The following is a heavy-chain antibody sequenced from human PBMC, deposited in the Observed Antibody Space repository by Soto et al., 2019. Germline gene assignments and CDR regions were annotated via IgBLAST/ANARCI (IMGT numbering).Heavy chain of an antibody. D-gene: IGHD6-6*01. V-gene: IGHV3-74*01. CDR3: ARDGRYSSSSKAADY. CDR1: GFTFSTYW. CDR2: ISPDGSIT. J-gene: IGHJ4*02. Sequence: PGGSLRLSCAASGFTFSTYWMHWVRQAPGKGLVWVSRISPDGSITNYADSVKGRFTISRDNAKNTLYLQMNSLRAEDTAVYYCARDGRYSSSSKAADYWGQGTLVTVSS.